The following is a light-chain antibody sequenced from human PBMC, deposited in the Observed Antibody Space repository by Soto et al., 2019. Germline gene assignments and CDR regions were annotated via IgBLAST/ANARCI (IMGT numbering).Light chain of an antibody. CDR2: DDS. J-gene: IGLJ2*01. CDR1: DIGSYS. Sequence: SYELTQPPSVSVAPGQTARITCGGNDIGSYSVHWYQQRPGQAPVLVVYDDSDRPSGIPERFSGSNSGNTATLAISRVEVGDEADYYCQVWHSSSDHAVFGGGTKLTVL. V-gene: IGLV3-21*02. CDR3: QVWHSSSDHAV.